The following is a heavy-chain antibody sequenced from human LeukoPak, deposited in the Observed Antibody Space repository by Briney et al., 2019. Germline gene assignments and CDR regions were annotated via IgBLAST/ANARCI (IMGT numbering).Heavy chain of an antibody. J-gene: IGHJ4*02. Sequence: GGSLRLSCAASGFTFSSYSMNWVRQAPGKGLEWVSYISSSSSTIYYADSVKGRFTISRDNAKNSLYLQMNSLRAEDTAVYYCARVSIVTGDLGGYYFDYWGQGTLVTVSS. D-gene: IGHD7-27*01. CDR3: ARVSIVTGDLGGYYFDY. CDR2: ISSSSSTI. V-gene: IGHV3-48*01. CDR1: GFTFSSYS.